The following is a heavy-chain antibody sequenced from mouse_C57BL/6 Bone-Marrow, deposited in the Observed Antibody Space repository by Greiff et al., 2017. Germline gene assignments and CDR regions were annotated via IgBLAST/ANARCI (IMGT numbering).Heavy chain of an antibody. CDR2: IDPSDSYT. CDR1: GYTFTSYW. Sequence: VQLQQPGAELVKPGASVKLSCKASGYTFTSYWMQWVKQRPGQGLEWIGEIDPSDSYTNYNQKFKGKATLTVDTSSSTAYMQLSSLTSEDSAVYYCARDFSYYGSSYGFAYWGKGTLVTVSA. V-gene: IGHV1-50*01. D-gene: IGHD1-1*01. J-gene: IGHJ3*01. CDR3: ARDFSYYGSSYGFAY.